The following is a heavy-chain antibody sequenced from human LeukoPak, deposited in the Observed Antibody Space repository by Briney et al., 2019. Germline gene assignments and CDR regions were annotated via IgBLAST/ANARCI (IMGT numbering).Heavy chain of an antibody. CDR1: VGTFSSYA. CDR3: ASREITSFGVVITDYYYYYYMDV. Sequence: SVKVSCKASVGTFSSYAISWVREAPGQGLEWMGGIIPIFATANYAQKFPGRVTMTADESTSTAYMELSSLRSEDAAVYYCASREITSFGVVITDYYYYYYMDVWGKGTTVTVSS. CDR2: IIPIFATA. V-gene: IGHV1-69*01. D-gene: IGHD3-3*01. J-gene: IGHJ6*03.